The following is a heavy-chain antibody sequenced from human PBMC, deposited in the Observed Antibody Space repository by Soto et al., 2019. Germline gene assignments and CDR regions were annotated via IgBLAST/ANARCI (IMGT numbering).Heavy chain of an antibody. D-gene: IGHD4-17*01. Sequence: EVQLVESGGGLVQPGGSLRLSCAASGFTFSSYWMSWVRQAPGKGLEWVANIKQDGSEKYYVDSVKGRFTISRDNAKNSLYLQMNSLRAEDTAVYYCARDDYCDYVGSPEIYYCDYWCQGTLVTVSS. V-gene: IGHV3-7*01. CDR1: GFTFSSYW. J-gene: IGHJ4*02. CDR2: IKQDGSEK. CDR3: ARDDYCDYVGSPEIYYCDY.